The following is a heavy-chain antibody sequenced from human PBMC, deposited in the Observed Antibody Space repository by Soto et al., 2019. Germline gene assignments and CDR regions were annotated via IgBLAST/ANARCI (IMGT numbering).Heavy chain of an antibody. V-gene: IGHV3-21*01. CDR1: GPIFSSYG. D-gene: IGHD2-2*01. CDR3: ARDESAGSSTSD. Sequence: PGGSLRLSCVASGPIFSSYGMNWLRQAPGKGLEWVSSIDSSGRYIYYADSLQGRFTISRDNAKNSMYLQMNSLRVEDTARYFCARDESAGSSTSDWGQGTLVTVS. J-gene: IGHJ4*02. CDR2: IDSSGRYI.